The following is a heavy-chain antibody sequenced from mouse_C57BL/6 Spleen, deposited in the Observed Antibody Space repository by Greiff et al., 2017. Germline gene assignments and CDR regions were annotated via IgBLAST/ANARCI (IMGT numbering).Heavy chain of an antibody. CDR3: ARGGDYAMYWYFDV. J-gene: IGHJ1*03. CDR2: INPNYGTT. D-gene: IGHD2-4*01. V-gene: IGHV1-39*01. CDR1: GYSFTDYN. Sequence: LQESGPELVKPGASVKISCKASGYSFTDYNMNWVKQSNGKSLEWIGVINPNYGTTSYNQKFKGKATLTVDQSSSTAYMQLNSLTSEDSAVYYCARGGDYAMYWYFDVWGTGTTVTVSS.